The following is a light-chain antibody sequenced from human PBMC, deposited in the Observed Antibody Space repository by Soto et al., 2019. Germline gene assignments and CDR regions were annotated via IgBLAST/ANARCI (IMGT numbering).Light chain of an antibody. CDR3: QQYNSWPIT. V-gene: IGKV3-11*01. CDR2: DAS. CDR1: QSLSNS. Sequence: EIVLTQSPATLSLSPGERATLSCRASQSLSNSLAWYQQKPGQAPRLLIYDASKRATGIPARFSGSGSGTDFTLTISSLEPEDFAVYYCQQYNSWPITFGQGTRL. J-gene: IGKJ5*01.